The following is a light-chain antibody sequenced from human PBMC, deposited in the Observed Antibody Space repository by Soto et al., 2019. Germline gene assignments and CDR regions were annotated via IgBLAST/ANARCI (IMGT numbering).Light chain of an antibody. CDR2: GAS. Sequence: EIVLTQSPGTLSLPPGGRATLSCRASQSVSATYLAWYQQRPGRAPRLLIYGASTRAPGIPDRFSGSGSGTDFALTISRLQPEDFAVYYCQHYASSPMYTFGQGPKLENK. CDR3: QHYASSPMYT. CDR1: QSVSATY. V-gene: IGKV3-20*01. J-gene: IGKJ2*01.